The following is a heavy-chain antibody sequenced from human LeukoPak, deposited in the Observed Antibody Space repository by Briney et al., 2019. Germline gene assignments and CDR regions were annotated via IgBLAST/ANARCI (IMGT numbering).Heavy chain of an antibody. CDR2: IYYSGNT. CDR1: GYSISSGYF. Sequence: SETLSLTCAVSGYSISSGYFWVWIRQPPGKGLEWIGTIYYSGNTYYNPSLKSRVTISMDTSKSQLSLKLTSVTAADTAVYYCARQVAGYFDYWGQGTLVTVSS. J-gene: IGHJ4*02. D-gene: IGHD6-19*01. V-gene: IGHV4-38-2*01. CDR3: ARQVAGYFDY.